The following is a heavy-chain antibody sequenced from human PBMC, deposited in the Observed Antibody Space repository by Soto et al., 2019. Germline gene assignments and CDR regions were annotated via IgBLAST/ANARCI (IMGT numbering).Heavy chain of an antibody. CDR3: AKGGDYGSGLFDP. CDR1: GFTFSSSA. V-gene: IGHV3-23*01. J-gene: IGHJ5*02. CDR2: ISGSGGST. Sequence: EVHLLESGGGLVQPGGSLRLSCAASGFTFSSSAMSWVRQAPGKGLDWVSAISGSGGSTYYADSVKGRFTNSRVTSKSTLYLKMNMLRAEDTAVYYCAKGGDYGSGLFDPWGQGTLVTVSS. D-gene: IGHD3-10*01.